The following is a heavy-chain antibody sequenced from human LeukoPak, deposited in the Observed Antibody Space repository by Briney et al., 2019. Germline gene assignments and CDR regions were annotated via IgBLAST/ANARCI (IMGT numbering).Heavy chain of an antibody. CDR2: IHSSGST. D-gene: IGHD5-18*01. CDR3: ARLKCGTAMPADY. V-gene: IGHV4-39*01. J-gene: IGHJ4*02. Sequence: SETLSLTCTVFAGAISSGSFYWGWLRQPPGKGLEWIGSIHSSGSTYYSPSLERRVTISVDTSKSQFSLRLSSVTAADTAVYYCARLKCGTAMPADYWGQGTLVTVSS. CDR1: AGAISSGSFY.